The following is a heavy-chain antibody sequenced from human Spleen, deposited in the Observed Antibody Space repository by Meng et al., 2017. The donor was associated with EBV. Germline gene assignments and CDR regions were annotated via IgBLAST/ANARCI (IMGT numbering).Heavy chain of an antibody. Sequence: QVQGQQWVAGLLKPSATLSLTCAVHGASIGGYYWSWIRQPPGKGLEWLGEINHSGKANYNPSLKSRVTISVDTSNNQLSLKLSSLTAADTAVYYCVRGGYYSPCDYWGQGTLVTVSS. CDR1: GASIGGYY. CDR3: VRGGYYSPCDY. D-gene: IGHD2/OR15-2a*01. CDR2: INHSGKA. V-gene: IGHV4-34*01. J-gene: IGHJ4*02.